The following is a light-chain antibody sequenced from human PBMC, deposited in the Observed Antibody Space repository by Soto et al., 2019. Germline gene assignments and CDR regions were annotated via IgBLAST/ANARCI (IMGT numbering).Light chain of an antibody. V-gene: IGLV1-44*01. Sequence: QPVLTQPPSASGTPGQTIAISCCGGSSNIGSHTVNWYQQLPGTAPRLLIYSNTQRPSGVPDRFSGSKSSTSASLAISGLQSEYEGDYYCAAWDDSLNGVVFGGGTKLTVL. J-gene: IGLJ2*01. CDR2: SNT. CDR3: AAWDDSLNGVV. CDR1: SSNIGSHT.